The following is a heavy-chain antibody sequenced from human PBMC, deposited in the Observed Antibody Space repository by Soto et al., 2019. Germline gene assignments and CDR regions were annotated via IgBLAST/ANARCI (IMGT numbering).Heavy chain of an antibody. CDR2: ISASGGSP. D-gene: IGHD3-10*01. CDR3: AKARCITTNCYVPDY. J-gene: IGHJ4*02. CDR1: GVPFSTYT. V-gene: IGHV3-23*01. Sequence: PGGSLRLSCVASGVPFSTYTMSWVRQAPGKGLEWVSVISASGGSPSYADSVQGRFSISRDNAKNTLYLQMNSLRGEDTAMYYCAKARCITTNCYVPDYWGQGTMVTVSS.